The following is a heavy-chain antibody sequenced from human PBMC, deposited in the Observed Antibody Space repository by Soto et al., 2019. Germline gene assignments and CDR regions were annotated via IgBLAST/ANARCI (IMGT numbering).Heavy chain of an antibody. CDR3: ARVGTSCHSGGCYYYYGLGV. CDR1: GDSVGNGPYY. D-gene: IGHD3-16*01. CDR2: IYYTGSF. Sequence: QVRLQESGPGLVKPSETLSLSCLVSGDSVGNGPYYWSWIRQPPGKGLEWIGYIYYTGSFNLNPYLESRVNISIDMSKNQFYLKLRSVTAADAAVYFCARVGTSCHSGGCYYYYGLGVWGQGTTVAISS. J-gene: IGHJ6*02. V-gene: IGHV4-61*01.